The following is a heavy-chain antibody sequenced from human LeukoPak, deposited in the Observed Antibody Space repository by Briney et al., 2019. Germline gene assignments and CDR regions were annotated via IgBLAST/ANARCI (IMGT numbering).Heavy chain of an antibody. Sequence: GGSLRLSCAASGSTFSSYAMSWVRQAPGKGLEWVSAISGSGGSTYYADSVKGRFTISRDNSKNTLYLQMNSLRAEDTAVYYCAKDLLRYSSHYWGQGTLVTVSS. CDR3: AKDLLRYSSHY. CDR1: GSTFSSYA. CDR2: ISGSGGST. D-gene: IGHD5-18*01. V-gene: IGHV3-23*01. J-gene: IGHJ4*02.